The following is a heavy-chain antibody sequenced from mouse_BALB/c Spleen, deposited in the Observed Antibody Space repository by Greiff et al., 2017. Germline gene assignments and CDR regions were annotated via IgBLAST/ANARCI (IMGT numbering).Heavy chain of an antibody. Sequence: VKLQESGPGLVAPSQSLSITCTVSGFSLSRYSVHWVRQPPGKGLEWLGMIWGGGSTDYNSALKSRLSISKDNSKSQVFLKMNSLQTDDTAMYYCARNGYDYGSSSYWYFDVWGAGTTVTVSS. J-gene: IGHJ1*01. CDR3: ARNGYDYGSSSYWYFDV. CDR1: GFSLSRYS. D-gene: IGHD1-1*01. CDR2: IWGGGST. V-gene: IGHV2-6-4*01.